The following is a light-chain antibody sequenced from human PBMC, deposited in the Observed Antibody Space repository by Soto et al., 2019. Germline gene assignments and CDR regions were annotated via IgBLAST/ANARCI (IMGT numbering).Light chain of an antibody. CDR1: QSINSW. Sequence: DIQMTQSPSTLSASVGDRVTITCRASQSINSWVAWFQQKPGKAPKVLIYDAPTMESGVPSRFSGSGSGTECTRTIVSLQPDDVATYYCQRYNAFPQTFGQGTKGDI. J-gene: IGKJ1*01. V-gene: IGKV1-5*01. CDR3: QRYNAFPQT. CDR2: DAP.